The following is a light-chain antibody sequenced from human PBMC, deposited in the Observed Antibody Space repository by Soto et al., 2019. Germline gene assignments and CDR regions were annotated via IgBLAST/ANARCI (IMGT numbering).Light chain of an antibody. J-gene: IGLJ1*01. Sequence: QSVLAQPASVSGSPGQSITISCTGTSSDVGSCNLVSWYQQHPGKAPKLMIYEGSKRPSGVSNRFSGSRSGNTASLTISGLQAEDETDYYSCSYAGSSTLFGTGTKVTVL. CDR2: EGS. CDR1: SSDVGSCNL. CDR3: CSYAGSSTL. V-gene: IGLV2-23*03.